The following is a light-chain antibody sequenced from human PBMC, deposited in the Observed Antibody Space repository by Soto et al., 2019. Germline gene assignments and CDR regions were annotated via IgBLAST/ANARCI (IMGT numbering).Light chain of an antibody. CDR3: QQSYKTPHT. J-gene: IGKJ2*01. Sequence: DIQMTQSPSSLSASVGDRVTITCRASQTISSYLNWYQQKPGKAPKLLIYAASNLQSGVPSRFSGSGSGTDFTLTISSLQPEDFATYYCQQSYKTPHTFGQGTKLETK. CDR2: AAS. V-gene: IGKV1-39*01. CDR1: QTISSY.